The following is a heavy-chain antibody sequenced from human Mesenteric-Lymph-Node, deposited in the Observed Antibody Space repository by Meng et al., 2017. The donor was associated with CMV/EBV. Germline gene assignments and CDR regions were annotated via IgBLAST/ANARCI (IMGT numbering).Heavy chain of an antibody. CDR2: IYHSGST. V-gene: IGHV4-4*02. J-gene: IGHJ3*01. CDR3: ARHAAAAPSDP. D-gene: IGHD6-13*01. CDR1: GGSISSSNW. Sequence: SETLSLTCAVSGGSISSSNWWSWVRQPPGKGLEWIGEIYHSGSTNYNPSLKSRVTISVDTSKNQFSLKLTSVTVADTAVYYCARHAAAAPSDPWGQGTMVTVSS.